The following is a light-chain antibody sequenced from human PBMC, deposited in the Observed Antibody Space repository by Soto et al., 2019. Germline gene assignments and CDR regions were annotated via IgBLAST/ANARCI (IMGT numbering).Light chain of an antibody. Sequence: DIVLTQSPGTLSLSPGERATLSCRASQTVGSNYLAWYQQKPGQAPRLLMYGASSRATGIPDRFSGSGSGTDFTLTISRLEPEDFAVYYCQQYGGSPLYTFGQVTKLEIK. CDR2: GAS. CDR3: QQYGGSPLYT. CDR1: QTVGSNY. V-gene: IGKV3-20*01. J-gene: IGKJ2*01.